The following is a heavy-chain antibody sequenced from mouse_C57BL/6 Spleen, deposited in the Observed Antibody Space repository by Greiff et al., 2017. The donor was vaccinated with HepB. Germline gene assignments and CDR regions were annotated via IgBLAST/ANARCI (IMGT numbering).Heavy chain of an antibody. J-gene: IGHJ2*01. CDR1: GYTFTDYN. V-gene: IGHV1-22*01. Sequence: VQLKQSGPELVKPGASVKMSCKASGYTFTDYNMHWVKQSHGKSLEWIGYINPNNGGTSYNQKFKGKATLTVNKSSSTAYMELRSLTSEDSAVYYCARWYDYLFDYWGQGTTLTVSS. D-gene: IGHD2-4*01. CDR2: INPNNGGT. CDR3: ARWYDYLFDY.